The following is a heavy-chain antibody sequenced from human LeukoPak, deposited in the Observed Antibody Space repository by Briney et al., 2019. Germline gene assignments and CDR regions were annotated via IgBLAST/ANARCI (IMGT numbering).Heavy chain of an antibody. V-gene: IGHV1-18*01. J-gene: IGHJ3*02. D-gene: IGHD1/OR15-1a*01. CDR2: ISAYNGNT. Sequence: ASVKVSCKASGYTFTSYGISWVRQAPGQGLEWMGWISAYNGNTNYARKLQGRVTMTTDTSTSTAYMELRSLRSDDTAVYYCATCGTIIGAFDIWGQGTMVTVSS. CDR1: GYTFTSYG. CDR3: ATCGTIIGAFDI.